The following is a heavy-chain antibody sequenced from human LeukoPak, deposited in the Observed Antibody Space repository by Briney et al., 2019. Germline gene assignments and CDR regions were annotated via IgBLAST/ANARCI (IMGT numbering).Heavy chain of an antibody. CDR2: IYYSGST. CDR3: ARVPYYYDSSGSISYFDY. CDR1: GGSISSYY. V-gene: IGHV4-59*01. D-gene: IGHD3-22*01. Sequence: SETLSLTCTVSGGSISSYYWSWIRQPPGKGLEWIGYIYYSGSTNYNPSLKSRVTISVDTSKNQFSLKLSSVTAADTAVYYCARVPYYYDSSGSISYFDYWGQGTLVTVSS. J-gene: IGHJ4*02.